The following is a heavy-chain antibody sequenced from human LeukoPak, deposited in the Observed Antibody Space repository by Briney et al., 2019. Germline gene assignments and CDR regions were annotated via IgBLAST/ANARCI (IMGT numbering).Heavy chain of an antibody. CDR2: ISYDGSNK. J-gene: IGHJ4*02. Sequence: GGSLRLSCAASGFTFSSYAMHWVRQAPGKGLEWVAVISYDGSNKYYADSVKGRFTISRDNSKNTLYLQMNSLRAEDTAVYYCAREYISSSDYWGQGTLVTVSS. CDR1: GFTFSSYA. D-gene: IGHD6-6*01. CDR3: AREYISSSDY. V-gene: IGHV3-30*04.